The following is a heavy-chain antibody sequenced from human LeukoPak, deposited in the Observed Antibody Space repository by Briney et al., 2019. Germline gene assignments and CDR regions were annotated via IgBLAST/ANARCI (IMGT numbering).Heavy chain of an antibody. Sequence: GGSLRLSCAASGFSFSAYEMVWVRQAPGMGLEWTSYITGSGNNKYYLDSVKGRFSISRDNAKNSLYLQMNSLRAEDTAIYYCARAICSRGSCYSLVTFDMWGQGAMVTVSS. V-gene: IGHV3-48*03. J-gene: IGHJ3*02. CDR1: GFSFSAYE. CDR2: ITGSGNNK. D-gene: IGHD2-15*01. CDR3: ARAICSRGSCYSLVTFDM.